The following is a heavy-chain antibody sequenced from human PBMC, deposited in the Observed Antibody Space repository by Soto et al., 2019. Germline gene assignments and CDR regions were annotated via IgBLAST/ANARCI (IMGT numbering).Heavy chain of an antibody. V-gene: IGHV1-69*06. J-gene: IGHJ4*02. D-gene: IGHD2-15*01. CDR2: IIPIFGTA. CDR1: GGTFSSYA. Sequence: SVKVSCKASGGTFSSYAISWVRQAPGQGLEWMGGIIPIFGTANYAQKFQGRVTITADKSTSTAYMELSSLRSEDTAVYYCARGGEYCSGGSCYSGFDYWGQGTLVTVSS. CDR3: ARGGEYCSGGSCYSGFDY.